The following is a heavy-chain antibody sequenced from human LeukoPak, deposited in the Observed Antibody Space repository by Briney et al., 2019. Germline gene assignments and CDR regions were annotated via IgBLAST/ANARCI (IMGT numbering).Heavy chain of an antibody. Sequence: GGSLRLSCAASGFTLSGSSMNWVRQAPGKGPEWVANIMPDGSEKYNVDSVKGRFTISRDNAKNSLYLQMNSLRADDTAVYYCARSDNAAHDYWGQGTLVTVSS. D-gene: IGHD2-2*01. CDR2: IMPDGSEK. CDR1: GFTLSGSS. V-gene: IGHV3-7*01. J-gene: IGHJ4*02. CDR3: ARSDNAAHDY.